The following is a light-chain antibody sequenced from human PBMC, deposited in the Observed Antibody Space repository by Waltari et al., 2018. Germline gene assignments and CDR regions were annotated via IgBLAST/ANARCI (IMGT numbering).Light chain of an antibody. V-gene: IGLV3-19*01. CDR1: SLRRYY. CDR2: DPD. CDR3: HSRETFSTRL. Sequence: SSDLTQDPSLSVALGQTVRITCQGDSLRRYYASWYQQRPGQAPILVLYDPDNRPSGFPDRFSGSTSGNTASLTITGAQAEDEADYYCHSRETFSTRLFGGGTRLTV. J-gene: IGLJ2*01.